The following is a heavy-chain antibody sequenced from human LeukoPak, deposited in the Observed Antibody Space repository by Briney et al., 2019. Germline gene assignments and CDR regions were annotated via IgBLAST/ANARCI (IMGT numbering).Heavy chain of an antibody. V-gene: IGHV3-21*04. Sequence: AGGSLRLSCAASGFTFSSYGMNWVRQAPGKGLEWVSYINRGRSHAYYADSVKGRFTISRDNAKCSLVLQMNSLRAEDTAVYYCAKEPYDSSLYYFDYWGQRTLATVSS. CDR2: INRGRSHA. D-gene: IGHD3-22*01. J-gene: IGHJ4*02. CDR3: AKEPYDSSLYYFDY. CDR1: GFTFSSYG.